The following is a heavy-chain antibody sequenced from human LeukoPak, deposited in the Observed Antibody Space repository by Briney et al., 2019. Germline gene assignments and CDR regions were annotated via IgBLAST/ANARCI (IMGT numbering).Heavy chain of an antibody. J-gene: IGHJ4*02. CDR1: GFAVSSNY. CDR2: IYSGGST. D-gene: IGHD3-10*01. Sequence: PGGSLRLSCAASGFAVSSNYMSWVRQTPEKGLEWVSVIYSGGSTYYADSVKGRFIISRDNSKNTLYLQMNSLRAEDTAVYYCAKDQVEEQWFGELLYPYWGQGTLVTVSS. CDR3: AKDQVEEQWFGELLYPY. V-gene: IGHV3-53*01.